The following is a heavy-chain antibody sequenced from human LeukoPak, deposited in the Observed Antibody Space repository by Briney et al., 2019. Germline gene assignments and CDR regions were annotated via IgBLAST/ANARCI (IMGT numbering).Heavy chain of an antibody. CDR1: GFTFSSYW. J-gene: IGHJ4*02. Sequence: GGSLRLSCAASGFTFSSYWMSWVRQAPGKGLEWVANIKQDGSEKYYVDSVKGRFTVSRDNSKNTLYLQMDSLRAEDTAVYYCAKVIFPTVTKLPHYLDHWGQGTLVTVSS. CDR2: IKQDGSEK. D-gene: IGHD4-17*01. V-gene: IGHV3-7*01. CDR3: AKVIFPTVTKLPHYLDH.